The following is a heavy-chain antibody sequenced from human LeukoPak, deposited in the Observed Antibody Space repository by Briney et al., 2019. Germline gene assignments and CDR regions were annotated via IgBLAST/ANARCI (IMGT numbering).Heavy chain of an antibody. CDR2: IYYSGIT. J-gene: IGHJ4*02. D-gene: IGHD1-1*01. CDR3: TRRGRNNWGEGNDY. CDR1: GGSISSSNYY. Sequence: SETLSLTCTVSGGSISSSNYYWGWIRQPPGKGLEWTGSIYYSGITYYNPSLKSRVTISVETSNNQFSLKLSSVTAADTAVYYCTRRGRNNWGEGNDYWGQGTLVTVSS. V-gene: IGHV4-39*01.